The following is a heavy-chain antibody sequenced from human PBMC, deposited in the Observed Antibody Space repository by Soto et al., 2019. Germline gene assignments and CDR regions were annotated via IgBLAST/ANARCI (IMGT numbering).Heavy chain of an antibody. CDR1: GFTFSSYS. CDR3: ARHPERIAEIGWFDP. CDR2: ISSSSSTI. J-gene: IGHJ5*02. V-gene: IGHV3-48*01. D-gene: IGHD6-13*01. Sequence: GGSLRLSCAASGFTFSSYSMNWVRQAPGKGLEWVSYISSSSSTIYYADTVKGRFTISRDNAKNSLYLQMNSMRAEDTAVYYCARHPERIAEIGWFDPWGQGTLVTVSS.